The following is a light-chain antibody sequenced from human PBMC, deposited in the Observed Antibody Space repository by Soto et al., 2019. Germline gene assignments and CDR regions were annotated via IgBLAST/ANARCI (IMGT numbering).Light chain of an antibody. J-gene: IGKJ4*01. Sequence: ERVMTQSPATLSMSPGERATLSCRASQSVGGDLAWYQQKPGQAPRLLIYGASSRAPGIPDRFSGSGSGTEFTLTISSLQSEDSAVYYCQQYENWPQLTFGGGTKV. CDR3: QQYENWPQLT. V-gene: IGKV3-15*01. CDR1: QSVGGD. CDR2: GAS.